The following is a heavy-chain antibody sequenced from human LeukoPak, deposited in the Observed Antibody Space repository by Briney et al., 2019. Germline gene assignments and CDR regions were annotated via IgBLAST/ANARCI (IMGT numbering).Heavy chain of an antibody. J-gene: IGHJ4*02. CDR1: GFTVSSNY. D-gene: IGHD3-22*01. CDR2: LYSDGTT. CDR3: ARAAYDSNGFTANHDY. Sequence: GGSPRLSCAASGFTVSSNYMSWVRQAPGKGLEWVSVLYSDGTTYYADSVKGRFTISRDNSKNTLYLQMNNLRAEDTAVYYCARAAYDSNGFTANHDYWGQGTLVTVSS. V-gene: IGHV3-53*01.